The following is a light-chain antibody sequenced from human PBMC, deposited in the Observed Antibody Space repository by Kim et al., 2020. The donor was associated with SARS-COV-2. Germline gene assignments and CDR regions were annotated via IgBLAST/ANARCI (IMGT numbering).Light chain of an antibody. J-gene: IGKJ2*01. CDR3: QQYESSPPSYT. CDR2: GAT. CDR1: QSVSSTY. V-gene: IGKV3-20*01. Sequence: EIVLTQSPGTLSLSPRERATLSCRASQSVSSTYLAWYQQKPGQAPRLLIYGATNRATGIPDRFSGSGSVTDFTLTISRLEPEDFAVYYCQQYESSPPSYTFGQGTKLEI.